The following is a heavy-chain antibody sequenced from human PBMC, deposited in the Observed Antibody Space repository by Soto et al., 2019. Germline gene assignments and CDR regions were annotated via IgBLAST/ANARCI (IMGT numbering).Heavy chain of an antibody. D-gene: IGHD6-13*01. Sequence: ASVKVSCKASGYTFTSCYMHWVRQAPGQGLEWMGIINPSGGSTSYAQKFQGRVTMTRDTSTSTVYMELSSLRSEDTAVYYCARASMAAAGRDYYYYYGMDVWGQGTTVTVSS. CDR2: INPSGGST. CDR1: GYTFTSCY. CDR3: ARASMAAAGRDYYYYYGMDV. V-gene: IGHV1-46*01. J-gene: IGHJ6*02.